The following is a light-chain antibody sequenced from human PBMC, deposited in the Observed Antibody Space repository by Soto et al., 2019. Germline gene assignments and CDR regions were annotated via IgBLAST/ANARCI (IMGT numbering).Light chain of an antibody. J-gene: IGLJ3*02. CDR3: YSAADNKGV. CDR1: VLAKKY. V-gene: IGLV3-27*01. Sequence: SYELTQPSSVSVYPGQTARITCSGDVLAKKYARWFQQKPGQAPVLVIYKDSERPSGIPERFSGSSSGTTVTLTISGAQVEDEADYYCYSAADNKGVFGGGTKVTVL. CDR2: KDS.